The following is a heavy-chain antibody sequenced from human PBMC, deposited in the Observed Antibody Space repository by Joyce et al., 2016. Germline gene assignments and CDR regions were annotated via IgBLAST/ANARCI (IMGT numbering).Heavy chain of an antibody. Sequence: QVQLQEPGPGLVKPSQTLPLTCTVSGDSFSRGDSYWTWICHPPGKDLEWIGNVYYGAGTYYSPVCKSRITISVNTSKNQFSLRLTSVTAADTAVYYCARARGKSGYGNYFDSWGQGTLVTVSS. D-gene: IGHD3-9*01. CDR1: GDSFSRGDSY. CDR2: VYYGAGT. V-gene: IGHV4-30-4*01. CDR3: ARARGKSGYGNYFDS. J-gene: IGHJ4*02.